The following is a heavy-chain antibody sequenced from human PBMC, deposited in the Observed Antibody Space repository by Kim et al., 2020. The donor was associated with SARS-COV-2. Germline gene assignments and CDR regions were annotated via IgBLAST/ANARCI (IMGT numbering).Heavy chain of an antibody. J-gene: IGHJ3*02. Sequence: SETLSLTCTVSGYSISSGYYWGWIRQPPGKGLEWIGSIYHSGSTYYNPSLKSRVTISVDTSKNQFSLKLSSVTAADTAVYYCARDGTVTGAFDIWGQGTMVTVSS. CDR1: GYSISSGYY. CDR3: ARDGTVTGAFDI. D-gene: IGHD4-17*01. CDR2: IYHSGST. V-gene: IGHV4-38-2*02.